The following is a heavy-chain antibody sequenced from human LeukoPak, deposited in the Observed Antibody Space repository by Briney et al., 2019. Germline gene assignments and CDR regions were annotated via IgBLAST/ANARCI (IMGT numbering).Heavy chain of an antibody. D-gene: IGHD6-13*01. CDR1: GGSISSYY. V-gene: IGHV4-4*07. J-gene: IGHJ5*02. Sequence: SETLSLTCTVSGGSISSYYWSWIRQPAGKGLEWIGRIYTSGSTNYNPSLKSRVTMSVDTSKNQFSLKLSSVTAADTAVYYCAREAYSSSWGGFDPWGQGTLVTVSS. CDR2: IYTSGST. CDR3: AREAYSSSWGGFDP.